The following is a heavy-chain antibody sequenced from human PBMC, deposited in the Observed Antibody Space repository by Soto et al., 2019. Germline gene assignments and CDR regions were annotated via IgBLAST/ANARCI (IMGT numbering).Heavy chain of an antibody. J-gene: IGHJ5*02. CDR3: ASRSPPAANWFDP. V-gene: IGHV4-34*01. CDR1: GGSFSGYY. CDR2: INHSGST. Sequence: ETLSLTCAVYGGSFSGYYWSWIRQPPGKGLEWIGEINHSGSTNYNPSLKSRVTISVDTSKNQFSLKLSSVTAADTAVYYCASRSPPAANWFDPWGQGTLVTVSS.